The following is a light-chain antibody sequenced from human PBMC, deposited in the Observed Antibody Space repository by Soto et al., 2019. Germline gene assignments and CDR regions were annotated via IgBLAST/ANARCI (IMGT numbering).Light chain of an antibody. V-gene: IGKV1-5*01. CDR2: DVS. Sequence: DIQMTQSPSTLSATVGDRVTITCRASQRVRGSLAWYQQQPGKATKLLIYDVSNLESGVPSRFSAFGSGTEFTLSISSLQPDDFGTYYCQQFYMGWTFGQGTRVDLK. CDR3: QQFYMGWT. CDR1: QRVRGS. J-gene: IGKJ1*01.